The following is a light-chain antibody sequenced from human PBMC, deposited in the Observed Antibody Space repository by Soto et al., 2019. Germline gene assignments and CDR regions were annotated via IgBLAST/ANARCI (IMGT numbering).Light chain of an antibody. CDR2: GAF. V-gene: IGKV3-15*01. CDR3: QQYNDWPLT. CDR1: QSINNT. J-gene: IGKJ1*01. Sequence: EIVMTQSPVTLSVSPGERATLSCRASQSINNTLAWYQQKPGQAPSLLIYGAFTRATGIPARFSGTGSGTEFTLTISSLQSEDLALYYCQQYNDWPLTFGQGTKVDI.